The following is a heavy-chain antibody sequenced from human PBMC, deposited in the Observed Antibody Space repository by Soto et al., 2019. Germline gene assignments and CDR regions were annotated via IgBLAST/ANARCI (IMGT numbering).Heavy chain of an antibody. J-gene: IGHJ4*02. Sequence: GGSLRLSCAASGFTFSSYAMSWVRQAPGKGLEWVSAISGSGGSTCYADSVKGRFTISRDNSKNTLYLQMNSLRAEDTAVYYCAKGERIVVVTAATDYWGQGTLVTVSS. CDR3: AKGERIVVVTAATDY. V-gene: IGHV3-23*01. CDR1: GFTFSSYA. CDR2: ISGSGGST. D-gene: IGHD2-21*02.